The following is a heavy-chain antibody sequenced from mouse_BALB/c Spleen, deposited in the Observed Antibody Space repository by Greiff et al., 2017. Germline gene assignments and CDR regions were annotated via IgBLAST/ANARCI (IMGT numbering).Heavy chain of an antibody. D-gene: IGHD4-1*01. Sequence: VQLQQSGAELVRPGTSVKISCKASGYTFTNYWLGWVKQRPGHGLEWIGDIYPGGGYTNYNEKFKGKATLTADTSSSTAYMQLSSLTSEDSAVYFCARAYLGYAMDYWGQGTSVTVSS. CDR2: IYPGGGYT. V-gene: IGHV1-63*02. CDR1: GYTFTNYW. CDR3: ARAYLGYAMDY. J-gene: IGHJ4*01.